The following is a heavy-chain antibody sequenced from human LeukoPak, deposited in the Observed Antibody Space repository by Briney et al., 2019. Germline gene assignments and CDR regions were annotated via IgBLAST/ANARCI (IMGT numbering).Heavy chain of an antibody. Sequence: GGSPRLSCAASGFTFSSYWMSWVRQAPGKGLEWVANIKQDGSEKYYVDSVKGRFTISRDNAKNSLYLQMNSLRAEDTAVYYCTRVGGLFDDYGDYGPFDYWGQGTLVTVSS. J-gene: IGHJ4*02. CDR3: TRVGGLFDDYGDYGPFDY. CDR1: GFTFSSYW. D-gene: IGHD4-17*01. V-gene: IGHV3-7*01. CDR2: IKQDGSEK.